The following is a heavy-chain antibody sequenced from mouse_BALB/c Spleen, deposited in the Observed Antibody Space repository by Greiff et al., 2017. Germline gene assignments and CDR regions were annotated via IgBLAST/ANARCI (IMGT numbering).Heavy chain of an antibody. CDR3: ARDDYYGSSYGFAY. CDR1: GYSITSGYY. Sequence: DVKLQESGPGLVKPSQSLSLTCSVTGYSITSGYYWNWIRQFPGNKLEWMGYISYDGSNNYNPSLKNRISITRDTSKNQFFLKLNSVTTEDTATYYCARDDYYGSSYGFAYWGQGTLVTVSA. CDR2: ISYDGSN. J-gene: IGHJ3*01. V-gene: IGHV3-6*02. D-gene: IGHD1-1*01.